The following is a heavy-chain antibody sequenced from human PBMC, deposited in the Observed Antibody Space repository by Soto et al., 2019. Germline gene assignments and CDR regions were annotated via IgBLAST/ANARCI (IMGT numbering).Heavy chain of an antibody. J-gene: IGHJ6*02. CDR2: ISGSGGST. CDR1: GFTFSSYA. V-gene: IGHV3-23*01. CDR3: AKSKRIAAAGNYYYGIDV. D-gene: IGHD6-13*01. Sequence: EVQLLESGGGLVQPGGSLRLSCAASGFTFSSYAMSWVRQAPGKGLEWVSAISGSGGSTYYADSVKGRFTIARDNSKNTLYLQMNSLRAEDTAVYYCAKSKRIAAAGNYYYGIDVWGQGTTVTVSS.